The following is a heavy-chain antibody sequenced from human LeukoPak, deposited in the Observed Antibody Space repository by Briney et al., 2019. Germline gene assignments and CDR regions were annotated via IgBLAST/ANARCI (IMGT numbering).Heavy chain of an antibody. D-gene: IGHD1-26*01. J-gene: IGHJ3*02. Sequence: PSETLSLTCAVYGGSFSGYYWSWIRQPPGKGLEWIGEINHSGSTNYNPSLKSRVTVSVDKSKNQFSLRLTSVTAADTAVYYCARDQGGGRHARVAFDIWGQGTMVTVSS. V-gene: IGHV4-34*01. CDR2: INHSGST. CDR1: GGSFSGYY. CDR3: ARDQGGGRHARVAFDI.